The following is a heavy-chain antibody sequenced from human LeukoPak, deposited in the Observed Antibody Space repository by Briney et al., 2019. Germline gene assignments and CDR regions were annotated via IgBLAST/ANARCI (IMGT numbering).Heavy chain of an antibody. Sequence: GGSLRLSCAASGFTFSSYEMIWVRQAPGKGLEWVSYISGGGGTMYYTDSVKGRFTISRDNAENSVYLQMNNLRADDTAVYYCARAHNWKYGTFDYWGQGTLVTVSS. D-gene: IGHD1-7*01. CDR1: GFTFSSYE. V-gene: IGHV3-48*03. J-gene: IGHJ4*02. CDR3: ARAHNWKYGTFDY. CDR2: ISGGGGTM.